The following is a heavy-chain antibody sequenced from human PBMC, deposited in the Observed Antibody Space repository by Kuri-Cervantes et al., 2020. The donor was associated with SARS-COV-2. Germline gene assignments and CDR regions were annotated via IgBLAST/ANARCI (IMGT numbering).Heavy chain of an antibody. CDR1: GYSISSGYY. J-gene: IGHJ4*02. Sequence: GSLRLSCAVSGYSISSGYYWGWIRQPPGKGLEWIGSIYHSGSTYYNPSLKSRVTISVDRSKNQFSLKLSSVTAADTAVYYCARAHRGFDYWGQGTLVTVSS. V-gene: IGHV4-38-2*01. CDR2: IYHSGST. CDR3: ARAHRGFDY.